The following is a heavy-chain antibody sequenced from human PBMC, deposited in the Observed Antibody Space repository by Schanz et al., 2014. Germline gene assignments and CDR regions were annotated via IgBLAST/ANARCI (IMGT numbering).Heavy chain of an antibody. V-gene: IGHV3-23*01. CDR1: GVTFSSYA. CDR3: SKDKQGSRSDDS. CDR2: ISGSGAST. J-gene: IGHJ5*01. D-gene: IGHD2-15*01. Sequence: EVQLLESGGGFVQPGGSLRLSCVASGVTFSSYAMSWVRQASGKGLEWVSAISGSGASTYYADSVKGRFTISRDNSKNTLYLEMNRLRVDDTAVYYCSKDKQGSRSDDSWGQGTLVTVSS.